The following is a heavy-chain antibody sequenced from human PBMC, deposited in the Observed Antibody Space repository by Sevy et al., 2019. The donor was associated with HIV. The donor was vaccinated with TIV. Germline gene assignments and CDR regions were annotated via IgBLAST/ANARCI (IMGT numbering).Heavy chain of an antibody. D-gene: IGHD1-20*01. V-gene: IGHV1-2*06. CDR2: INPNSGVT. Sequence: ASVKVSCKTTGYIFSDYNMHWVRQAPGQGLEWMALINPNSGVTIYAQKFRGRVSLTRDTSMSTAYMELSALTSDDTALYYCVREDNNAPRTLLSFDIWGQGIMVTVSS. J-gene: IGHJ3*02. CDR3: VREDNNAPRTLLSFDI. CDR1: GYIFSDYN.